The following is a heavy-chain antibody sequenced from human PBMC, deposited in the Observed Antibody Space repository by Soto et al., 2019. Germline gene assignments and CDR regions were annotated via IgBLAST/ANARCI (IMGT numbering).Heavy chain of an antibody. V-gene: IGHV3-23*01. J-gene: IGHJ4*01. CDR1: GFTFNSYT. D-gene: IGHD5-12*01. CDR3: AKARCSGNSCYVPDY. CDR2: ISGSGGSP. Sequence: PGGSLRLSCAASGFTFNSYTMAWVRQAPGKGLEWVSSISGSGGSPSYADSVQGRFTISRDNSGNTLSLQMNSLRAEDTATYYCAKARCSGNSCYVPDYSGQGSLVTVSS.